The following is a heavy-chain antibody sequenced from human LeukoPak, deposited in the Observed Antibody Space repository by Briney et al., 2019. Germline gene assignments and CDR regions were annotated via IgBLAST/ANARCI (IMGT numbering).Heavy chain of an antibody. CDR3: AKDPLIVGATT. D-gene: IGHD1-26*01. J-gene: IGHJ4*02. CDR1: GFIYSIYS. V-gene: IGHV3-21*04. Sequence: GGPLTLFCAPSGFIYSIYSMIWLPHAPGKGREWVSSISSSRSYIYYADSVMGRFTIYRDNAKNSLYVQMNGVRAEDTAVYYCAKDPLIVGATTWGQGTLVTVSS. CDR2: ISSSRSYI.